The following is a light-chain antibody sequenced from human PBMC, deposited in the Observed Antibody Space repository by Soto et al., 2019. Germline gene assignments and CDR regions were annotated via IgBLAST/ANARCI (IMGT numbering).Light chain of an antibody. CDR1: LTVSCRY. CDR3: QHYGRSAWT. Sequence: EIVLTQSPGTLHLSPGERATLACRAILTVSCRYLAWYQQKPGQAPRLLLYGASSRATDIPDRFSGSGSGTDLALTISRLEHEYVAVCYCQHYGRSAWTFGQRAKVESK. V-gene: IGKV3-20*01. J-gene: IGKJ1*01. CDR2: GAS.